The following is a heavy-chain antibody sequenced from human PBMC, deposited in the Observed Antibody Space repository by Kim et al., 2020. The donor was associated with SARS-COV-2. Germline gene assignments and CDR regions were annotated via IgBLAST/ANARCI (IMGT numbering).Heavy chain of an antibody. D-gene: IGHD6-19*01. CDR1: GDSVSSNSAA. Sequence: SQTLSLTCAISGDSVSSNSAAWNWIRQCPSRGLEWLGRTYYRSKWYNEYALSVKSRITINPDTSKNQFSLQLNSVTPEDTAVYYCVGGGGWNTWGQGTLVTVSS. V-gene: IGHV6-1*01. CDR3: VGGGGWNT. J-gene: IGHJ5*02. CDR2: TYYRSKWYN.